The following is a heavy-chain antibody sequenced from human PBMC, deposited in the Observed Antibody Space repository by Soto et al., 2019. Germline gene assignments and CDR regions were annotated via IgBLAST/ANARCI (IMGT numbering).Heavy chain of an antibody. J-gene: IGHJ4*02. CDR1: GFTFSSYA. Sequence: GGSLRLSCAASGFTFSSYAMSWVRQAPGKGLEWVSAISGSGGSTYYADSVKGRFTISRDNSKNTVYLQMDSLKTEDTAVYYCTHLLSLAHPYSYLWGQGTQVTVSS. CDR3: THLLSLAHPYSYL. CDR2: ISGSGGST. D-gene: IGHD2-21*01. V-gene: IGHV3-23*01.